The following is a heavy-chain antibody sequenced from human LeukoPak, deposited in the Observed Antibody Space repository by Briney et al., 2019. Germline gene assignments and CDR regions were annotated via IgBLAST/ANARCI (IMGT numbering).Heavy chain of an antibody. CDR1: EFTFSSYN. V-gene: IGHV3-21*04. CDR3: ARDLSSSWYDYFDY. CDR2: ISSSSKYI. D-gene: IGHD6-13*01. J-gene: IGHJ4*02. Sequence: GGSLRLSCAASEFTFSSYNMNWVRQAPGKGLEWVSSISSSSKYIYYADSVKGRFTISRDNSKNTLYLQMNSLRAEDTAVYYCARDLSSSWYDYFDYWGQGTLVTVSS.